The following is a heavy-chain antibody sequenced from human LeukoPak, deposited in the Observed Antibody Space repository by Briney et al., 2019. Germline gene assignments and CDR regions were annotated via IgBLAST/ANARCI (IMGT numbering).Heavy chain of an antibody. J-gene: IGHJ6*03. Sequence: PGGSLRLSCAASGFTFSNYGMHWVRQAPGKGLEWVAFISYDGANKYYADPVMGRFSISKDNSKRTLYLQMMYLQMNSLRADDTAVYYCAKDFRISYYFMDVWGKGTTVTVSS. CDR3: AKDFRISYYFMDV. CDR1: GFTFSNYG. CDR2: ISYDGANK. V-gene: IGHV3-30*02. D-gene: IGHD2/OR15-2a*01.